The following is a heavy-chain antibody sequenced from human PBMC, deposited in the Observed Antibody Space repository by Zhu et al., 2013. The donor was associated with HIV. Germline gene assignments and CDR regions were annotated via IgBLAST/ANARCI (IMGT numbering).Heavy chain of an antibody. CDR2: INPNSGGT. CDR3: AHSGSHWAFDI. D-gene: IGHD1-26*01. Sequence: QVQLVQSGAEVKKPGASVKVSCKASGYTFTGYYMHWVRQAPGQGLEWMGWINPNSGGTNYAQKCQGRVTMTRDTSFRTAYMELSRLRSDDTAVYYCAHSGSHWAFDIWGKGQVVTVSS. J-gene: IGHJ3*02. CDR1: GYTFTGYY. V-gene: IGHV1-2*02.